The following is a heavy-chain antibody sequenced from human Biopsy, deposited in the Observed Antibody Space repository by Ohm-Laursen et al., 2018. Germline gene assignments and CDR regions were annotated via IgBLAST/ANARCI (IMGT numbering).Heavy chain of an antibody. Sequence: SDTLSLTCAVSGGSISSPYWRWIRQPPGKGLEWLGYIYNRGSTKYHSSLKRRVTISVDPSKNQFPLPVRSVSAADTAMYYCAKHGSGWTGDDALHIWGQGTMVTVSS. CDR1: GGSISSPY. D-gene: IGHD6-19*01. J-gene: IGHJ3*02. CDR3: AKHGSGWTGDDALHI. CDR2: IYNRGST. V-gene: IGHV4-59*08.